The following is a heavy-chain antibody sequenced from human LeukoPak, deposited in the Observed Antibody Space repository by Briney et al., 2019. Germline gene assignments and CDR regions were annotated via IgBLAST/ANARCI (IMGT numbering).Heavy chain of an antibody. Sequence: GGSLRLSCAASGFTFSNAWMSWVRQAPGKGLEWVGRIKSKTDGGTTDYAAPVKGRFTISRDDSKNTLYLQMNSLKTEDTAVYYCTTAADVCIWWCWDYWGQGTLVTVSS. J-gene: IGHJ4*02. D-gene: IGHD2-21*01. CDR3: TTAADVCIWWCWDY. CDR1: GFTFSNAW. V-gene: IGHV3-15*01. CDR2: IKSKTDGGTT.